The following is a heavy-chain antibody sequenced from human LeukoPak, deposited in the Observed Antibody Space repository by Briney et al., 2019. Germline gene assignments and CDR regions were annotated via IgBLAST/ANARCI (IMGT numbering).Heavy chain of an antibody. D-gene: IGHD3-10*01. J-gene: IGHJ3*02. V-gene: IGHV3-23*01. CDR3: ASIPLLLWFGDAFDI. CDR2: ISGSGGST. CDR1: GFTFSSYA. Sequence: GGSPRLSCAASGFTFSSYAMSWVRQAPGKGLEWVSAISGSGGSTYYADSVKGRFTISRDNSKNTLYLQMNSLRAEDTAVYYCASIPLLLWFGDAFDIWGQGTMVTVSS.